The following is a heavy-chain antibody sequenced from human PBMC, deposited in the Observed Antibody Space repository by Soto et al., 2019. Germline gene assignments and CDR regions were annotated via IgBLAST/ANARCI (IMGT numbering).Heavy chain of an antibody. CDR2: IYYSGST. V-gene: IGHV4-59*08. J-gene: IGHJ4*02. Sequence: PSETLSLTCTVSGGSISNYYWSWIRQPPGKGLEWIGYIYYSGSTNYNPSLKSRVTISVDTSKNQFSLKLSSVTAADTAVYYCARLGVYSSSSLYYFDYWGQGTLVTVSS. D-gene: IGHD6-6*01. CDR1: GGSISNYY. CDR3: ARLGVYSSSSLYYFDY.